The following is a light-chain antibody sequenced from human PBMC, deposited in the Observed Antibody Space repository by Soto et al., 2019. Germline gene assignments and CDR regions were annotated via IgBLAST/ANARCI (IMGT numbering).Light chain of an antibody. CDR1: QNVRSY. CDR3: QQRNSWPLT. V-gene: IGKV3-11*01. J-gene: IGKJ4*01. Sequence: EIVLTQSPATLSLSPGERATLSCRASQNVRSYLAWYQKKPGQPPRLLISDASNRATDVPVRFSGSGSGTDFTLTISSLAPEDFATYYCQQRNSWPLTFGGGTKVEIK. CDR2: DAS.